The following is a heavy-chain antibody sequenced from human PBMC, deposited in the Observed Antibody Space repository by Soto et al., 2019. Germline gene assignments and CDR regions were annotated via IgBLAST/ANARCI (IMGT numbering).Heavy chain of an antibody. Sequence: ASVKVCCKVSGYTLTELSMHWVRQAPGKGLEWMGGFDPEDGETIYAQKFQGRVTMTEDTSTDTAYMELSCLRSEDTAVYYCATGREITFDHYGMDVWGQGTTVTVSS. CDR3: ATGREITFDHYGMDV. V-gene: IGHV1-24*01. CDR2: FDPEDGET. D-gene: IGHD3-16*01. CDR1: GYTLTELS. J-gene: IGHJ6*02.